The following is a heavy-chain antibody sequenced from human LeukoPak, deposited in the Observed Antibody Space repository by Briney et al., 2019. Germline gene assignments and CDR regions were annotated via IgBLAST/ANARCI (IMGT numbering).Heavy chain of an antibody. Sequence: ASVKVSCKASGYTFTSYGISWVRQAPGQGLEWMGWMNPNSGGTNYAQKFQGRVTMTRDTSISTAYMELSRLRSDDTAVYYCAREGYFDLYFDYWGQGTLVTVSS. D-gene: IGHD3-9*01. V-gene: IGHV1-2*02. J-gene: IGHJ4*02. CDR3: AREGYFDLYFDY. CDR2: MNPNSGGT. CDR1: GYTFTSYG.